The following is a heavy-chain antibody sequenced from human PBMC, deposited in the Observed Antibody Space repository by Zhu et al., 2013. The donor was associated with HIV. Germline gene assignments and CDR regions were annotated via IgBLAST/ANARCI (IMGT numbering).Heavy chain of an antibody. V-gene: IGHV1-8*03. CDR3: AVYDFWSGFPGSYYMDV. D-gene: IGHD3-3*01. CDR1: GYTFTRYD. CDR2: MNPNSGNT. Sequence: QVQLVQSGTEVKKPGASVKVSCKASGYTFTRYDINWVRQATGQGLEWMGWMNPNSGNTSYAQKFQGRVTITRNTSISTAYMELSSLRSEDTAVYYCAVYDFWSGFPGSYYMDVWGKGTTVTVSS. J-gene: IGHJ6*03.